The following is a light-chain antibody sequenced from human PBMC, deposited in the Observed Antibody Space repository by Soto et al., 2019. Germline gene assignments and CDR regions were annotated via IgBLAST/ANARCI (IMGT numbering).Light chain of an antibody. CDR1: STNIGAGYG. J-gene: IGLJ2*01. V-gene: IGLV1-40*01. Sequence: QSVLTQPPSVSGAPGQRVSISCTGSSTNIGAGYGVHWYQQRPGTAPKLLIVGNTIRPSGVPDRFSASTSGTSASLAITGLQAADEAEYYCCCCSYAGSSSFRVLFGGGTKLTVL. CDR2: GNT. CDR3: CCCSYAGSSSFRVL.